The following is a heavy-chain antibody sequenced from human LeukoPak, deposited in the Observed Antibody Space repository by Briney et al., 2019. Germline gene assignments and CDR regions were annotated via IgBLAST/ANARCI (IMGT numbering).Heavy chain of an antibody. Sequence: PGGSLRLSCAASGFTFSHYYMSWIRQPPGKGLEWVSYISSSGSTKYYAESVEGRFTISRDNAKNSLYLQMNSLRAEDTAVYYCAREGQDYRFYYYYMDVWGKGTTVTVSS. CDR3: AREGQDYRFYYYYMDV. V-gene: IGHV3-11*01. CDR2: ISSSGSTK. CDR1: GFTFSHYY. J-gene: IGHJ6*03. D-gene: IGHD4-11*01.